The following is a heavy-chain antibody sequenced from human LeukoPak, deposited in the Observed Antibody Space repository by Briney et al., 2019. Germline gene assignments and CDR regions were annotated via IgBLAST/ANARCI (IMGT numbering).Heavy chain of an antibody. V-gene: IGHV1-69*06. CDR3: ARDLTSGGSCYCDY. CDR2: IIPIFGTA. D-gene: IGHD2-15*01. CDR1: GGTFSSYA. J-gene: IGHJ4*02. Sequence: SVKVSCKASGGTFSSYAISWVRQAPGQGLEWMGGIIPIFGTANYAQKFQGRVTITADKSTSTAYMELRSLRSDDTAVYYCARDLTSGGSCYCDYWGQGTLVTVSS.